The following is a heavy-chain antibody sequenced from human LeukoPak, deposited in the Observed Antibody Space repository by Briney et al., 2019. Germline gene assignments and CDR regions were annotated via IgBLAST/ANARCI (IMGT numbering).Heavy chain of an antibody. CDR1: GYTFTGYY. D-gene: IGHD3-9*01. CDR2: IIPIFGTA. J-gene: IGHJ4*02. V-gene: IGHV1-69*06. Sequence: SVKVSCKASGYTFTGYYMHWVRQAPGQGLEWMGGIIPIFGTANYAQKFQGRVTITADKSTSTAYMELSSLRSEDTAVYYCASLYYDILTGQSYYFDYWGQGTLVTVSS. CDR3: ASLYYDILTGQSYYFDY.